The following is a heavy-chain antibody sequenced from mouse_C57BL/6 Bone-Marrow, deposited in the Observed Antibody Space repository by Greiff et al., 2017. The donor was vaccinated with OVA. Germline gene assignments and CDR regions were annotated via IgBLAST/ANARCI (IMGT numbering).Heavy chain of an antibody. J-gene: IGHJ1*03. D-gene: IGHD1-1*01. CDR3: AREGHSYGSPYWYFDV. CDR2: IYPRSGNT. CDR1: GYTFTSYG. V-gene: IGHV1-81*01. Sequence: QVQLQQSGAELARPGASVKLSCKASGYTFTSYGISWVKQRTGQGLEWIGEIYPRSGNTYYNEKFKGKATLTADKSSSTAYMELRSLTSEDSAVYFCAREGHSYGSPYWYFDVWGTGTTVTVSS.